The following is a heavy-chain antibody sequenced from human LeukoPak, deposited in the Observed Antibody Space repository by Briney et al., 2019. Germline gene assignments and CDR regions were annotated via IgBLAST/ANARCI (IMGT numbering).Heavy chain of an antibody. CDR3: ARADVSGWYYFDY. CDR1: GFTFSSYA. J-gene: IGHJ4*02. V-gene: IGHV3-30*04. Sequence: GGSLRLSCAASGFTFSSYAMHWVRQAPGKGLEWVAVISYDGNNKYYADSVKGRFTISRDNSKNTLYLQMNSLRAEDTAVYYCARADVSGWYYFDYWGQGTLVTVSS. CDR2: ISYDGNNK. D-gene: IGHD6-19*01.